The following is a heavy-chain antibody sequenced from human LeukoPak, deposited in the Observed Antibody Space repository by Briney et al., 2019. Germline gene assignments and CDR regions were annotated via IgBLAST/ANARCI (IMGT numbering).Heavy chain of an antibody. CDR2: IYYSGST. V-gene: IGHV4-59*01. J-gene: IGHJ4*02. CDR3: ARGGTTVVTSPRFDY. Sequence: SETLSLTCTVSGGSISSYYWSWIRQPPGKGLEWIGYIYYSGSTNYNPSLKSRVTISVDTSKNQFSLKLSSVTAADTAVYYCARGGTTVVTSPRFDYWGQGTLVTVSS. D-gene: IGHD4-23*01. CDR1: GGSISSYY.